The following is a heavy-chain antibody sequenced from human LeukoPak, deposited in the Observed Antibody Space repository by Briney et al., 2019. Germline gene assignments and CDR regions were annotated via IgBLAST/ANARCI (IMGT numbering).Heavy chain of an antibody. Sequence: PSETLSLTCTVSGGSIGSGSYYWGWIRQPPGKGLGWIGSIYYSGSTYYNPSLKSRVTISVDTSNNQFSLKLSSVTAADMAVYYCARHGAMTGNFQHWGQGTLVTVSS. CDR1: GGSIGSGSYY. D-gene: IGHD3-9*01. J-gene: IGHJ1*01. V-gene: IGHV4-39*01. CDR3: ARHGAMTGNFQH. CDR2: IYYSGST.